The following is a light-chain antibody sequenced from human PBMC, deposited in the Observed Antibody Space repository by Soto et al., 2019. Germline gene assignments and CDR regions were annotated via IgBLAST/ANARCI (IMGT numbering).Light chain of an antibody. CDR2: GAS. CDR1: QSLSTDY. J-gene: IGKJ2*01. Sequence: DIVLTQSPGTLSLSPGERATLSCWASQSLSTDYLAWYQQKPGQPPRLLIYGASSRATGIPDRFSGSGSGTDFTLTISRLEPEDFAVYDCQQYGSSPSTFGQGTKLEIK. CDR3: QQYGSSPST. V-gene: IGKV3-20*01.